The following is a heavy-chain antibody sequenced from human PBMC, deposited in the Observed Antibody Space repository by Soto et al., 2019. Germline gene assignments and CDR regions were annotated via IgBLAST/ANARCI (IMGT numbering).Heavy chain of an antibody. CDR2: IGYDGNNK. CDR3: ARRGVTGIVGIFGSPLDI. D-gene: IGHD1-1*01. Sequence: QVQLVESGGGWVQPGRSLRLSCEATGFSFKTYGMHWVRQAPGKGLEWVAVIGYDGNNKYYADSVEGRFTISRDNSKNTVYLQMKSLRGDDTAVYYCARRGVTGIVGIFGSPLDIWGQGTVVTVSS. V-gene: IGHV3-33*01. CDR1: GFSFKTYG. J-gene: IGHJ3*02.